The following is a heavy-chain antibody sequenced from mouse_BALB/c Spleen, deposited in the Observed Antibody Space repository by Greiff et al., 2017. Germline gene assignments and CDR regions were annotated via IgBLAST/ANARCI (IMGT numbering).Heavy chain of an antibody. CDR3: ARDRAMITTSYAMDY. CDR1: GFTFSDYY. J-gene: IGHJ4*01. V-gene: IGHV5-4*02. D-gene: IGHD2-4*01. Sequence: EVQGVESGGGLVKPGGSLKLSCAASGFTFSDYYMYWVRQTPEKRLEWVATISDGGSYTYYPDSVKGRFTISRDNAKNNLYLQMSSLKSEDTAMYYCARDRAMITTSYAMDYWGQGTSVTVSS. CDR2: ISDGGSYT.